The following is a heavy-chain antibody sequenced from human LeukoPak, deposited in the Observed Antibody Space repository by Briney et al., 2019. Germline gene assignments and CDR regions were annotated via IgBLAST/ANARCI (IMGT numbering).Heavy chain of an antibody. D-gene: IGHD6-6*01. Sequence: ASVKVSCKASGYTFTGYYMHWVRQAPGQGLEWMGWINPNSGGTNYAQKFQGRVTMTRDTSISTAYTELSRLRSDDTAVYYCARDLGGIAARLEEDYWGQGTLVTVSS. CDR1: GYTFTGYY. V-gene: IGHV1-2*02. CDR2: INPNSGGT. CDR3: ARDLGGIAARLEEDY. J-gene: IGHJ4*02.